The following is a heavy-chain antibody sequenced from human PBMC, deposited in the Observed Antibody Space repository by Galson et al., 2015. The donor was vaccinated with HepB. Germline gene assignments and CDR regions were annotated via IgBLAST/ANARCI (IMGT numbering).Heavy chain of an antibody. V-gene: IGHV3-33*08. Sequence: SLRLSCAASGFTFSSYGMHWVRQAPGKGLEWVSVIWYDGSNKYYADSVKGRFTISRDNFKNTLYLQMNSLRAEDTAVYYCARDRVLRSLGYEYFDLWGRGTLVTVSS. D-gene: IGHD3-3*01. J-gene: IGHJ2*01. CDR3: ARDRVLRSLGYEYFDL. CDR2: IWYDGSNK. CDR1: GFTFSSYG.